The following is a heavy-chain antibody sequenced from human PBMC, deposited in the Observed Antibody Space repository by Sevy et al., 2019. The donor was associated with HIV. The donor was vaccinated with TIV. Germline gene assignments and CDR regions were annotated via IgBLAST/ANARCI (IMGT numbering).Heavy chain of an antibody. CDR2: ISGSGGST. Sequence: GGSLRLSCVASGFTFSSYAMSWVRQAPGKGLEWVSAISGSGGSTYYADSVKGRFTISRDNSKNTLYLQMNSLRAEGTAVYYCAKSARGTKRGYSGYDLGIGNYMDVWGKGTTVTVSS. J-gene: IGHJ6*03. CDR3: AKSARGTKRGYSGYDLGIGNYMDV. V-gene: IGHV3-23*01. CDR1: GFTFSSYA. D-gene: IGHD5-12*01.